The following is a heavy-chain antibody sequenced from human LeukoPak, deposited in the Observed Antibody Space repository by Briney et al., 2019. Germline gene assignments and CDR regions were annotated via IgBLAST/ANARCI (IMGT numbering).Heavy chain of an antibody. CDR2: INPNSGGT. Sequence: ASVKVSCKASGYTFTGYYMHWVRQAPGQGLEWMGWINPNSGGTNYARKLQGRVTMTRDTSISTAYMELSWLRSDDTAVYYCARGLYYYDSSGYDACDIWGQGTMVTVSS. CDR3: ARGLYYYDSSGYDACDI. V-gene: IGHV1-2*02. D-gene: IGHD3-22*01. J-gene: IGHJ3*02. CDR1: GYTFTGYY.